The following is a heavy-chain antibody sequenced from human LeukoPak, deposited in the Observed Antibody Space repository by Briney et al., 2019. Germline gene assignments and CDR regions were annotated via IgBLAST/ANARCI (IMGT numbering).Heavy chain of an antibody. Sequence: GGSMRLSCAASGFTFSSYAMSWVRQAPGKGLEWVSAISGSGGSTYYADSVKGRFTISRDNSKNTLYLQMNSLRAEDTAVYYCAAGRTVGYCSGGSCYSLGMDVWGQGTTVTVSS. J-gene: IGHJ6*02. V-gene: IGHV3-23*01. CDR2: ISGSGGST. D-gene: IGHD2-15*01. CDR1: GFTFSSYA. CDR3: AAGRTVGYCSGGSCYSLGMDV.